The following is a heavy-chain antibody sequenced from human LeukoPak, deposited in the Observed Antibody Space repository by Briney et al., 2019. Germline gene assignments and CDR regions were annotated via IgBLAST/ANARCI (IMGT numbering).Heavy chain of an antibody. J-gene: IGHJ4*02. CDR1: GFTFSSYW. Sequence: GSLRLSCAASGFTFSSYWMSWIRQPPGKGLEWIGEINHSGSTNYNPSLKSRVTISVDTSKNQFSLKLSSVTAADTAVYYCARHDRDYFDYWGQGTLVTVSS. CDR2: INHSGST. V-gene: IGHV4-34*01. CDR3: ARHDRDYFDY.